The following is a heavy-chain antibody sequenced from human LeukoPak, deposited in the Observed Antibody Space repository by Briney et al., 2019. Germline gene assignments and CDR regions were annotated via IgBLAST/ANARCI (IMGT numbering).Heavy chain of an antibody. CDR2: ISSSSSYI. J-gene: IGHJ4*02. V-gene: IGHV3-21*01. CDR1: GFTYSDYW. D-gene: IGHD5-12*01. CDR3: ARDRDIVATPDY. Sequence: GGSLRLSCAASGFTYSDYWMHWVRQVPGKGLEWVSSISSSSSYIYYADSVKGRFTISRDNAKNSLYLQMNSLRAEDTAVYYCARDRDIVATPDYWGQGTLVTVSS.